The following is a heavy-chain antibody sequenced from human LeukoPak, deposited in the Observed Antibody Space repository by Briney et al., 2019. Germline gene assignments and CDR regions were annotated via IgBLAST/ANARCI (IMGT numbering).Heavy chain of an antibody. CDR2: IRYDGSNK. V-gene: IGHV3-30*02. D-gene: IGHD3-3*01. CDR1: GFTFSSYW. Sequence: PGGSLRLSCAASGFTFSSYWMSWVRQAPGKGLEWVAFIRYDGSNKYYPDSVKGRFTISRDNSKNTLYLQMNSLRAEDTAVYYCAKVGGGGPDFWSGNPYYYYMDVWGKGTTVTVSS. CDR3: AKVGGGGPDFWSGNPYYYYMDV. J-gene: IGHJ6*03.